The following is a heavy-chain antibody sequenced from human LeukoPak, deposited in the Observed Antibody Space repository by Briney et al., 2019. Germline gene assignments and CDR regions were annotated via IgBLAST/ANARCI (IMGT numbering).Heavy chain of an antibody. D-gene: IGHD3-10*01. V-gene: IGHV3-7*01. CDR2: IKQDGSEK. CDR1: GFTFSSYW. CDR3: AREPRSRYYYGSGASWFDP. Sequence: GGSLRLSCAASGFTFSSYWMSWVRQAPGKGLEWVANIKQDGSEKYYVDSVKGRFTTSRDNAKNSLYLQMNSLRAEDTAVYYCAREPRSRYYYGSGASWFDPWGQGTLVTVSS. J-gene: IGHJ5*02.